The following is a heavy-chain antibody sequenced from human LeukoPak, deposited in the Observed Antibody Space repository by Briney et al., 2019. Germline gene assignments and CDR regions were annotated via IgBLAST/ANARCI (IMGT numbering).Heavy chain of an antibody. CDR1: GFTLSNSW. V-gene: IGHV3-23*01. CDR2: ISASGGNT. Sequence: GGSLRLSCAASGFTLSNSWMSWVPQAPGKGLKWVSLISASGGNTYYADSMKGRFTISRDNSKNTLYLQMSSLRAEDTAVYYCAKGQLWSGVAYFDYWGQGTLATVSS. D-gene: IGHD3-10*01. CDR3: AKGQLWSGVAYFDY. J-gene: IGHJ4*02.